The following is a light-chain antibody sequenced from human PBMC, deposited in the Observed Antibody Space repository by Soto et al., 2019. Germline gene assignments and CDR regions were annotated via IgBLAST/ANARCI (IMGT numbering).Light chain of an antibody. CDR1: SIDVGDSDF. CDR3: SSYTSISTLYV. V-gene: IGLV2-11*01. J-gene: IGLJ1*01. CDR2: VVT. Sequence: QSALTQPRSVSGSPGQSVTISCTGTSIDVGDSDFVSWYQQHPGKAPKLMIYVVTKRPSGVPDRFSGSKSGNTASLTISGLQPEDEADYYCSSYTSISTLYVFGTGTKVTVL.